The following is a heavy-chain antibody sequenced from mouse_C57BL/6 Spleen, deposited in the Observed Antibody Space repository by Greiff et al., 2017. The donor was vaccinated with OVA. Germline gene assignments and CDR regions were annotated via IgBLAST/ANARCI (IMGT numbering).Heavy chain of an antibody. J-gene: IGHJ1*03. Sequence: EVQLVESGGGLVKPGGSLKLSCAASGFTFSSYAMSWVRQTPEKRLEWVATISDGGSYTYYPDNVKGRFTISRDNAKNNLYLQMSQLKSEDTAMYYCARDHGTSWYFDVWGTGTTVTVSS. CDR2: ISDGGSYT. D-gene: IGHD4-1*01. CDR1: GFTFSSYA. CDR3: ARDHGTSWYFDV. V-gene: IGHV5-4*01.